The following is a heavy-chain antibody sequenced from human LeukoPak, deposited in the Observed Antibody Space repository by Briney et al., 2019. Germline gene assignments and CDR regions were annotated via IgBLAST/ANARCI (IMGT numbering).Heavy chain of an antibody. CDR3: ARDLTASGSFDY. Sequence: GGSLRLSCAASGFTISSYWMTWLRQAPGKGLEWVANIRGDGGLEYFVDSVQGRFSISRDNAKSSFYLQMNSLRADDTAVYYCARDLTASGSFDYWGQGTLVTVSS. V-gene: IGHV3-7*04. CDR2: IRGDGGLE. J-gene: IGHJ4*02. D-gene: IGHD3-9*01. CDR1: GFTISSYW.